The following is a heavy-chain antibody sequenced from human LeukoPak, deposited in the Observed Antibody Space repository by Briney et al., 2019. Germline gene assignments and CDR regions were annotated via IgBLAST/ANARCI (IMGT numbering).Heavy chain of an antibody. Sequence: KPGGSLRLSCAASGFTFSGYSMTWVRLSPGKGLEWVSSISDTSRYIYYADSVKGRFIISRDNAKNSLYLQMNSLRADDTAVYYCARGSVGYWFDPWGQGTLVTVSS. V-gene: IGHV3-21*01. J-gene: IGHJ5*02. CDR1: GFTFSGYS. D-gene: IGHD5/OR15-5a*01. CDR3: ARGSVGYWFDP. CDR2: ISDTSRYI.